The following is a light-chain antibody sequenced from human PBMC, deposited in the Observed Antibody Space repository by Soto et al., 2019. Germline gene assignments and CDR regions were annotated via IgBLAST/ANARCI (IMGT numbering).Light chain of an antibody. Sequence: EIVLTQSPATLSLSPGERATLSCRASQSVSSYLAWYQQKPGQAPRLLIYDASNRATGIPARFSGSGSGTDFPLTIISLEPEAFAVYYCQQRSNSRYTFGQGTKLEIK. CDR2: DAS. V-gene: IGKV3-11*01. CDR1: QSVSSY. J-gene: IGKJ2*01. CDR3: QQRSNSRYT.